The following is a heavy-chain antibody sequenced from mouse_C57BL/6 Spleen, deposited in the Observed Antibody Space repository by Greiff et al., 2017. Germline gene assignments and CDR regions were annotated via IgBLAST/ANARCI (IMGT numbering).Heavy chain of an antibody. CDR3: ARYDGYGFAY. J-gene: IGHJ3*01. D-gene: IGHD2-3*01. V-gene: IGHV1-82*01. Sequence: QVQLKESGPELVKPGASVKISCKASGYAFSSSWMNWVKQRPGKGLEWIGRIYPGDGDTNYNGKFKGKATLTADKSSSTAYMQLSSLTSEDSAVYFCARYDGYGFAYWGQGTLVTVSA. CDR1: GYAFSSSW. CDR2: IYPGDGDT.